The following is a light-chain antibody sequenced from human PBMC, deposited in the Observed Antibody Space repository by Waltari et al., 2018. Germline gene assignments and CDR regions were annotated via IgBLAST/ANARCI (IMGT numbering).Light chain of an antibody. Sequence: DIQMPQSPSSLSASVGDRVTMTCRASQRIDRWLAWYQQKPGKAPTGIIYESSSLENGVPSRFSGSGFGTEFTLTINNLQPDDFATYYCQQYHSDLLTFGGGTRVEIK. CDR3: QQYHSDLLT. CDR2: ESS. J-gene: IGKJ4*01. V-gene: IGKV1-5*03. CDR1: QRIDRW.